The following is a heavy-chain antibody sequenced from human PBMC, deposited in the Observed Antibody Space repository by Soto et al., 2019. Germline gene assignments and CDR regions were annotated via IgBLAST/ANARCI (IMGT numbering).Heavy chain of an antibody. V-gene: IGHV3-74*01. J-gene: IGHJ6*02. CDR2: INSDGSST. CDR1: GFTFSSYW. Sequence: GGSLRLSCAASGFTFSSYWMHWVRQAPGKGLVWVSRINSDGSSTSYADSVKGRFTISRDNAKNTLYLQMNSLRAEDTAVYYCASQKAFGETIAPGLYYYYGMDVWGQGTTVTVSS. D-gene: IGHD3-10*01. CDR3: ASQKAFGETIAPGLYYYYGMDV.